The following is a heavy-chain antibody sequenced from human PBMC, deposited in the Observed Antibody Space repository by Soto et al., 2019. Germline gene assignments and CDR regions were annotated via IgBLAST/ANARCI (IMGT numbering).Heavy chain of an antibody. CDR1: GGAVSRCSYY. CDR3: AKDNAIFGVDIPPSDYYYGMDV. CDR2: IHYTEST. D-gene: IGHD3-3*01. Sequence: PSETLSLTCTVSGGAVSRCSYYRSWRPHPPGKGLEWIGYIHYTESTNYKPPCKSRVIISVDTSKIQLSLKLSSVTAADKAVYYCAKDNAIFGVDIPPSDYYYGMDVWGQGTKVTVSS. V-gene: IGHV4-61*01. J-gene: IGHJ6*01.